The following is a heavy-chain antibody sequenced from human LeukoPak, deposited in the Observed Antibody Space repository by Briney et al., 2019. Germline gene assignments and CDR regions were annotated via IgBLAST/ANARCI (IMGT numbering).Heavy chain of an antibody. J-gene: IGHJ3*02. Sequence: PSETLSLTCTVSGGSISSSSYYWGWIRQPPGKGLEWNGSTYYSGSTYYNPSLKSRVTISVDTSKNQFSLKLSSVTAADTAVYYCARVRDEDAFDIWGQGTMVTVSS. D-gene: IGHD4/OR15-4a*01. V-gene: IGHV4-39*01. CDR3: ARVRDEDAFDI. CDR2: TYYSGST. CDR1: GGSISSSSYY.